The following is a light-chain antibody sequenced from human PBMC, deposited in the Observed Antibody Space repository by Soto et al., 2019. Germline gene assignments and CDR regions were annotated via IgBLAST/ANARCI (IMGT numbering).Light chain of an antibody. CDR3: SSYAGINNLGV. V-gene: IGLV2-8*01. Sequence: QSALTQPPSASGSPGQSVTISCTGTSSDVGGYKYVSWYQQHPGKAPKLMIFEVTKRPSGVPDRFSCSKSGNTASLTVSGLQAEDEADYYFSSYAGINNLGVFGTGTKLTVL. J-gene: IGLJ1*01. CDR2: EVT. CDR1: SSDVGGYKY.